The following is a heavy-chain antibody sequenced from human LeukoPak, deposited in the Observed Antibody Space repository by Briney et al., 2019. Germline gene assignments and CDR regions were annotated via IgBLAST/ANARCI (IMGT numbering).Heavy chain of an antibody. V-gene: IGHV3-21*01. CDR1: GFTFSSYS. D-gene: IGHD3-22*01. CDR3: ARLSGYYDSSGYEDYFDY. Sequence: GGSLRLSCTASGFTFSSYSMNWVRQAPGKGLEWVSYISSSSSNIFYADSFKGRFTISRDNAQNSLYLQMNSLRAEDTAVYYCARLSGYYDSSGYEDYFDYWGQGTLVTVSS. J-gene: IGHJ4*02. CDR2: ISSSSSNI.